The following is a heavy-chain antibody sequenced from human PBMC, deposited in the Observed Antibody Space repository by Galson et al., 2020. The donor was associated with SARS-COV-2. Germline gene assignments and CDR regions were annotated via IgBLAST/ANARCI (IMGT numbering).Heavy chain of an antibody. Sequence: ASVKVSCEASGYTFRNYGISWVRQAPGPGLEWMGWISAYKGNTKYAQSLQGRVTMTADTSTNTAYMELRSLRSYDTAVYYCARDVTGDPYWYFDLWGRGTLVTVS. CDR1: GYTFRNYG. D-gene: IGHD7-27*01. CDR2: ISAYKGNT. J-gene: IGHJ2*01. V-gene: IGHV1-18*01. CDR3: ARDVTGDPYWYFDL.